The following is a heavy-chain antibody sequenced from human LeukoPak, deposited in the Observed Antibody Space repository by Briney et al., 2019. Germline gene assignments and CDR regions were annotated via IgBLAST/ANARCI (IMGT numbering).Heavy chain of an antibody. D-gene: IGHD1-7*01. Sequence: PGESLRLSCAASGFTFSSYGMHWVRQASGKGLEWVAVIWYDGSNKYYADSVKGRFTISRDNSKNTLYLQMNSLRAEDTAVYYCARAKLELRYDWFDPWGQGTLVTVSS. J-gene: IGHJ5*02. V-gene: IGHV3-33*01. CDR2: IWYDGSNK. CDR3: ARAKLELRYDWFDP. CDR1: GFTFSSYG.